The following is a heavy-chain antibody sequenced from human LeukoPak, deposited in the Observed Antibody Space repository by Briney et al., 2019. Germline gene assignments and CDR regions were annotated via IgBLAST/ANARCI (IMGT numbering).Heavy chain of an antibody. CDR3: ARDVRRYLGGGSSNWSAYPYYMDI. D-gene: IGHD1-1*01. Sequence: SQTLSLTCTVSGGSISSGSYYWSWIRQPAGKGLEWIGRIYISGSTNYNPSLTSRVTISVDKAKNQFSLKLTSVTAADTAVYYCARDVRRYLGGGSSNWSAYPYYMDIWGTGTTVTVSS. V-gene: IGHV4-61*02. J-gene: IGHJ6*03. CDR1: GGSISSGSYY. CDR2: IYISGST.